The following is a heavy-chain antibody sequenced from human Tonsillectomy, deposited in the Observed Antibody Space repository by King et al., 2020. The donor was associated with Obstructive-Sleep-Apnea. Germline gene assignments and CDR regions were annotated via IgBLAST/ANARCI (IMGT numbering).Heavy chain of an antibody. J-gene: IGHJ4*02. D-gene: IGHD4-23*01. CDR2: IRYDSSNK. V-gene: IGHV3-30*02. CDR3: AKDSADYVGGTLDY. CDR1: GFTFSIYG. Sequence: VQLVESGGVVVQPGRSLRLSCAACGFTFSIYGMHWVRQAPGKGVDGVAFIRYDSSNKYYADSVKGRFTISRDNSKNTLYLQMNSLRAEDTAVYYCAKDSADYVGGTLDYWGQGTLVTVSS.